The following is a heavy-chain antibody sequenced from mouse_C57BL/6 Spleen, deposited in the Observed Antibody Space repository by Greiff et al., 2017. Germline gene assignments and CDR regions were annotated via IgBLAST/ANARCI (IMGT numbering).Heavy chain of an antibody. D-gene: IGHD1-1*01. V-gene: IGHV1-72*01. J-gene: IGHJ2*01. CDR2: IDPNSGGT. CDR1: GYTFTSYW. CDR3: ARSGTTVPLDY. Sequence: QVQLQQPGAELVKPGASVTLSCKASGYTFTSYWMHWVKQRPGRGLEWIGRIDPNSGGTKYNEKFKSKATLTVDKPSSTAYMPLRSLTSEDSAVYYCARSGTTVPLDYWGQGTTLTVSS.